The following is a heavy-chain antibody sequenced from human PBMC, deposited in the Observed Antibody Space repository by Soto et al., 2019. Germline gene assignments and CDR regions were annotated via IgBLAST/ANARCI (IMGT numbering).Heavy chain of an antibody. Sequence: QVQLVQSGAEVKKPGASVKVSCKASGYTFTSYDINWVRQATGQGLEWMGWMNPNSGNTGYAQKFQGRVTMTRNTSTSTAYMELSSLTSEDTAVHHCYRSAGSSSGAKNSFDIWGQGTMVTVSS. CDR1: GYTFTSYD. D-gene: IGHD5-18*01. CDR3: YRSAGSSSGAKNSFDI. V-gene: IGHV1-8*01. CDR2: MNPNSGNT. J-gene: IGHJ3*02.